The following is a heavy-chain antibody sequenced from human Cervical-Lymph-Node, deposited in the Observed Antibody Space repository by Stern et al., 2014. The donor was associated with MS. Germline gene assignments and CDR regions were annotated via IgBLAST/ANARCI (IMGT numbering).Heavy chain of an antibody. V-gene: IGHV1-69*04. D-gene: IGHD2-15*01. J-gene: IGHJ5*02. CDR2: IIPILGLP. CDR1: GGTFSSSYA. CDR3: ARGVVSNRAAATLHNLFDP. Sequence: QVQLVQSGAEVKKPGSSLNVSCKASGGTFSSSYAITWMRQPPGEGLEGMGRIIPILGLPNYAQKLQGRLTITADTATSTFSLALSSLRSEDTAVYYCARGVVSNRAAATLHNLFDPWGQGTLVTVSS.